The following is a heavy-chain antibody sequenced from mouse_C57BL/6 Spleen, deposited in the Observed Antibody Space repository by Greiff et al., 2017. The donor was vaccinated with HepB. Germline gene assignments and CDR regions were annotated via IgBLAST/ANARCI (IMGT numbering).Heavy chain of an antibody. J-gene: IGHJ2*01. Sequence: QVQLQQSGAELVKPGASVKISCKASGYAFSSYWMNWVKQRPGKGLEWIGQIYPGDGDTNYNGKFKGKATLTADKSSSTAGMQLSSLTSVDSAVCFCSRYGSSYYFDYWGQGTTLTVSS. CDR1: GYAFSSYW. CDR3: SRYGSSYYFDY. CDR2: IYPGDGDT. V-gene: IGHV1-80*01. D-gene: IGHD1-1*01.